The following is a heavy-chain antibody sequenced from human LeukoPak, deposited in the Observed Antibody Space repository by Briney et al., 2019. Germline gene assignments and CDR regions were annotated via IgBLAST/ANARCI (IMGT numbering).Heavy chain of an antibody. J-gene: IGHJ4*02. V-gene: IGHV3-23*01. CDR3: ARGGGYCSGGFCSVFGY. Sequence: GGSLRLSCAASGFTFSSHAMNWVRQAPGKGLEWVSVISGSGDSAYYGDSVKVRFIISRDNSKNIVYLQMNRLRAEDTAVYYCARGGGYCSGGFCSVFGYWGQGTLVTVSS. CDR1: GFTFSSHA. D-gene: IGHD2-15*01. CDR2: ISGSGDSA.